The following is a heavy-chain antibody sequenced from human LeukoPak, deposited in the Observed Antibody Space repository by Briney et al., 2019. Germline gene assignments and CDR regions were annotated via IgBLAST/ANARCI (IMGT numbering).Heavy chain of an antibody. D-gene: IGHD6-19*01. CDR1: GYTFTSYA. J-gene: IGHJ5*02. CDR3: ARGSPPYSSGSVGFDP. Sequence: ASVKASRKASGYTFTSYAMHWVRQAPGQRLEWMGWINAGNGNTKYSQKFQGRVTITRDTSASTAYMELSSLRSEDTAVYYCARGSPPYSSGSVGFDPWGQGTLVTVSS. V-gene: IGHV1-3*01. CDR2: INAGNGNT.